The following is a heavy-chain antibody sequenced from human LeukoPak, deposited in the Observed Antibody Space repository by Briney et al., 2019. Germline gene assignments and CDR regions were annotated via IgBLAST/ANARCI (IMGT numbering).Heavy chain of an antibody. V-gene: IGHV5-51*01. CDR1: GSSFTNYW. CDR2: IFPGDSDT. J-gene: IGHJ4*02. D-gene: IGHD1-1*01. Sequence: GESLKISCKNSGSSFTNYWIGWVRQMPGKGLEWMGIIFPGDSDTRYSPSFQGQVTISADKSISTAYLQWSSLKASDTAMYYCAVASTGLYYFDYWGQGTLVTVSS. CDR3: AVASTGLYYFDY.